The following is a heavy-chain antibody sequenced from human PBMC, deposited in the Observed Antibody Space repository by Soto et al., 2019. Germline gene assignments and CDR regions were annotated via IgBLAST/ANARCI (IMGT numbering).Heavy chain of an antibody. CDR1: GFTFSSHW. V-gene: IGHV3-74*01. CDR2: INSDGSST. Sequence: PGGSLRLSCAASGFTFSSHWMHWVRQAPGKGLVWVSRINSDGSSTIYADSVKGRFTISRDNAKNTLYLQMNSLRAEDTAVYYCAISPSVSQDYWGQGTLVTVSS. D-gene: IGHD6-19*01. J-gene: IGHJ4*02. CDR3: AISPSVSQDY.